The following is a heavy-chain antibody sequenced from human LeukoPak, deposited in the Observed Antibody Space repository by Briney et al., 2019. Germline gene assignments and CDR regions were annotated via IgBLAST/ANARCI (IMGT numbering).Heavy chain of an antibody. J-gene: IGHJ4*02. CDR2: INYDGST. D-gene: IGHD5-12*01. V-gene: IGHV4-34*01. CDR1: GGSFSAYY. Sequence: SETLSLTCTVYGGSFSAYYWSWIRQPPGKGLGWIGEINYDGSTSYNPSLKSRVTISVDTSKKQAFLKLRSVTAADTAMYYCARGLNIEYFFDYWGQGSLVTVSS. CDR3: ARGLNIEYFFDY.